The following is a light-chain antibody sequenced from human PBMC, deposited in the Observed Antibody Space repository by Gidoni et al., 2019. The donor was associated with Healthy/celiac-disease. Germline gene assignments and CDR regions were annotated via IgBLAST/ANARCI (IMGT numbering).Light chain of an antibody. CDR1: SSDVGGYNY. V-gene: IGLV2-11*01. CDR2: DVS. J-gene: IGLJ2*01. Sequence: QSALTQPRSVSGSPGHPVTISCTGTSSDVGGYNYVSWYQQHPGKAPKLMIYDVSKRPSGVPDRFSGSKSGNTASLTISGLQAEDEADYYCCSYAGSYTLVFGGGTKLTVL. CDR3: CSYAGSYTLV.